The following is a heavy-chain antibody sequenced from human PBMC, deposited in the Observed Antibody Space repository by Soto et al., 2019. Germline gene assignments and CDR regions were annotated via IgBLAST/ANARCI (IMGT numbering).Heavy chain of an antibody. Sequence: EVQLVESGGGLVQPGGSLRLSCAASGFTFKNYWMSWVRQAPGKGLQWVANIKGDGSEKFYVDSVKGRFTISRDNVKNSLNLQMNSLRAEDTGVYYCARGLAAPDYWGQGSLVTVSS. CDR1: GFTFKNYW. CDR2: IKGDGSEK. V-gene: IGHV3-7*01. D-gene: IGHD6-25*01. CDR3: ARGLAAPDY. J-gene: IGHJ4*02.